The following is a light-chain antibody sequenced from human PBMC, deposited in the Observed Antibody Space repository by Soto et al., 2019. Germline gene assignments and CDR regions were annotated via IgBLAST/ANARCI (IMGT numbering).Light chain of an antibody. V-gene: IGKV3-15*01. CDR2: GAS. CDR3: QQYNSWLGT. CDR1: QSVSSN. J-gene: IGKJ3*01. Sequence: EIVMTQSPPTLSVSPGERATLSCRASQSVSSNLAWYQHKPGQAPRLLIYGASTRATAIPSRFSVSGSGTEFTLTISRLQSEDFAVYYWQQYNSWLGTFGAVTKVDI.